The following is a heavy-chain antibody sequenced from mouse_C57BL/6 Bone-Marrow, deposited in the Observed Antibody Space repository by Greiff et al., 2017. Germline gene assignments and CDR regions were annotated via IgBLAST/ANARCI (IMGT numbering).Heavy chain of an antibody. D-gene: IGHD2-5*01. CDR3: AREDYYSNYFDY. CDR1: GYSFTGYY. CDR2: INPSTGGT. Sequence: EVQLQQSGPELVKPGASVKISCKASGYSFTGYYMNWVKQSPEKSLEWIGEINPSTGGTTYNQKFKAKATLTVDKSSSTAYMQLKSLTSADSAVYYYAREDYYSNYFDYWGQGTTLTVSS. V-gene: IGHV1-42*01. J-gene: IGHJ2*01.